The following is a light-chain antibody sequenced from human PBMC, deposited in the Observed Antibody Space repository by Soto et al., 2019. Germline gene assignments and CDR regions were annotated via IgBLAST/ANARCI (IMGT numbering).Light chain of an antibody. V-gene: IGLV2-14*02. Sequence: QSALTQPASVSGSPGQSITISCTGTSSDVGSYDLVSWYQQPPGKAPKLMIYEDTKRPSGISTRFSGSKSGNAASLTISGLQAEDEADYYCSSYTVINTAVFGGGTKLTVL. J-gene: IGLJ3*02. CDR1: SSDVGSYDL. CDR2: EDT. CDR3: SSYTVINTAV.